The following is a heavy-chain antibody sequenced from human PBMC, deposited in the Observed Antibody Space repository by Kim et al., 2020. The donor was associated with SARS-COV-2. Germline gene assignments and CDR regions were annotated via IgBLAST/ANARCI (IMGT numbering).Heavy chain of an antibody. CDR3: ARGSGIAAAGTSDGQMDY. CDR1: GGSFSGYY. D-gene: IGHD6-13*01. Sequence: SETLSLTCAVYGGSFSGYYWSWIRQPPGKGLEWIGEINHSGSTTYNPSLKSRVTISVDTSKNQSSLKLSSGTAADTAVYYCARGSGIAAAGTSDGQMDYWGQGTLVTVSS. J-gene: IGHJ4*02. V-gene: IGHV4-34*01. CDR2: INHSGST.